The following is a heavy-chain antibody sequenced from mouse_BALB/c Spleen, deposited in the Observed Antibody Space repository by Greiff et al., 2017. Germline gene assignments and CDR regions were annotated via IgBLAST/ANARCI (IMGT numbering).Heavy chain of an antibody. CDR3: ARSDYGNYLYYYAMDY. D-gene: IGHD2-1*01. Sequence: VQLKESGPGLVKPSQSLSLTCTVTGYSITSDYAWNWIRQFPGNKLEWMGYISYSGSTSYNPSLKSRISITRDTSKNQFFLQLNSVTTEDTATYYCARSDYGNYLYYYAMDYWGQGTSVTVSS. CDR2: ISYSGST. CDR1: GYSITSDYA. J-gene: IGHJ4*01. V-gene: IGHV3-2*02.